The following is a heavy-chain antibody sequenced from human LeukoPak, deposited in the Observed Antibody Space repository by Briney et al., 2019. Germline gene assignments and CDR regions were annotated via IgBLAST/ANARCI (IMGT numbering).Heavy chain of an antibody. D-gene: IGHD2-15*01. J-gene: IGHJ5*02. V-gene: IGHV4-59*08. CDR3: SSWDINSAVEGWFDP. CDR1: GGSISNSY. Sequence: SETLSLTCTVSGGSISNSYWSWLRQPPGKGLEWIGYIHYSGGTNYNPSLKSRVTMSIVTSKNQCSLELSSVTAADTAVYYCSSWDINSAVEGWFDPWGQGTLVTVSS. CDR2: IHYSGGT.